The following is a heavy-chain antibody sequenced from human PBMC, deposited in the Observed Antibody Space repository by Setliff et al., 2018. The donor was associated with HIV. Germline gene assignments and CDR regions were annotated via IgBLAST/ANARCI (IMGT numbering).Heavy chain of an antibody. CDR2: IYHTGSA. D-gene: IGHD4-17*01. J-gene: IGHJ3*01. Sequence: NPSETLSLTCTVSGGSISWIASYWGWIRQPPGKGLEWIATIYHTGSAYYNSPLKSRVTISVDTSKNQFSLRVNSVTAADTAVYYCARLEAGTGTVTTRGGAFDVWG. V-gene: IGHV4-39*01. CDR3: ARLEAGTGTVTTRGGAFDV. CDR1: GGSISWIASY.